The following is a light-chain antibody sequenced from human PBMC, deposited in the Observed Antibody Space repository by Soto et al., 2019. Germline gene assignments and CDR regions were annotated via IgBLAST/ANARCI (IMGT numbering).Light chain of an antibody. CDR2: AAS. CDR3: QQARRFPIT. V-gene: IGKV1-12*01. J-gene: IGKJ5*01. Sequence: DIQMTQSPSTLSASVGDRVTITCRASQSIKSWLAWYQQKPGEAPKFLIYAASNLQSGVPSKFSVSGSGTDFTLTISSLQPEDFAVYYCQQARRFPITFGQGTRLEIK. CDR1: QSIKSW.